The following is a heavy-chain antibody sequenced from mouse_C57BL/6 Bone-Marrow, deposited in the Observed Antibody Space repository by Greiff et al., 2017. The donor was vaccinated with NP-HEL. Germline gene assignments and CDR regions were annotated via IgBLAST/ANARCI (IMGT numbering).Heavy chain of an antibody. D-gene: IGHD1-1*01. J-gene: IGHJ4*01. CDR1: GFNIKDDY. CDR3: TTSTTVVAYYYARDD. V-gene: IGHV14-4*01. Sequence: EVQLQQSGAELVRPGASVKLSCTASGFNIKDDYMHWVKPRPEQGLEWIGWIDPANGDTEYASKFQGKATITADTSSNTAYLQLSSLTSEDTAVYYCTTSTTVVAYYYARDDWGQGTSVTASS. CDR2: IDPANGDT.